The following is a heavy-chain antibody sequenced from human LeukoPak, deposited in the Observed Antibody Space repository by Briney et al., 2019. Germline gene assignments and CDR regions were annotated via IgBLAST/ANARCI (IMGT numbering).Heavy chain of an antibody. D-gene: IGHD2-2*01. CDR2: IYPGDSDT. Sequence: GESLQISCKGSGYSFTSYWIGWVRPVPGKGLEWMGIIYPGDSDTRYSPSFQGQVTISADKSISTAYLQWSSLKASDTAMYYCARGGVVPAAPIGYWGQGTLVTVSS. J-gene: IGHJ4*02. CDR3: ARGGVVPAAPIGY. V-gene: IGHV5-51*01. CDR1: GYSFTSYW.